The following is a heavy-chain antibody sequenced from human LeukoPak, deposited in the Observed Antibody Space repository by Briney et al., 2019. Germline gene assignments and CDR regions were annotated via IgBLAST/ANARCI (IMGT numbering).Heavy chain of an antibody. Sequence: GGSLRLSCAASGFTFSSYAMSWVRQAPGKGLEWVSAIGGSGGSTYYADSVKGRFTISRDNSKNTLYLQMNSLRAEDTAVYYCAARYCSSTSCYFVYWGQGTLVTVSS. V-gene: IGHV3-23*01. CDR2: IGGSGGST. D-gene: IGHD2-2*01. CDR1: GFTFSSYA. CDR3: AARYCSSTSCYFVY. J-gene: IGHJ4*02.